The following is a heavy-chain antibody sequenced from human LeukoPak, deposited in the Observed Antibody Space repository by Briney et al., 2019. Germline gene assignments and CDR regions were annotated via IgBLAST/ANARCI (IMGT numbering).Heavy chain of an antibody. CDR2: ISRRGITT. V-gene: IGHV3-11*01. CDR1: GFSFSDSA. J-gene: IGHJ3*01. Sequence: PGGSLRLSCAASGFSFSDSAMNWIRQAPGKGLEWVSYISRRGITTYYADSVKGRFTISRDNAKNSLYLQMNSLRVEDTAVYYCVRGVSISSSWYNDLWGQGTMVTVSS. CDR3: VRGVSISSSWYNDL. D-gene: IGHD6-13*01.